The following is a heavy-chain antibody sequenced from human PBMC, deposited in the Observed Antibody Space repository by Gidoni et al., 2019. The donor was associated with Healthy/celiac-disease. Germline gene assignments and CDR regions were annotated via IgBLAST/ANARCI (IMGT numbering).Heavy chain of an antibody. CDR1: GFPFSSYA. CDR2: ISYDGSNK. D-gene: IGHD4-17*01. Sequence: QVQLVESGGGVVQPGRSLRLSCAASGFPFSSYAMHWVRQAPGKGLEWVAVISYDGSNKYYADSVKGRFTISRDNSKNTLYLQMNSLRAEDTAVYYCARAPTVTGDYYYYMDVWGKGTTVTVSS. CDR3: ARAPTVTGDYYYYMDV. J-gene: IGHJ6*03. V-gene: IGHV3-30*04.